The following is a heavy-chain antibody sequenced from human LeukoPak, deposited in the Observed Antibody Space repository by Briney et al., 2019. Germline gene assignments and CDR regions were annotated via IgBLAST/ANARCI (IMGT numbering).Heavy chain of an antibody. J-gene: IGHJ4*02. CDR1: GFTFDDYA. V-gene: IGHV3-9*01. Sequence: PGGSLRLSCAASGFTFDDYAMHWVRQARGKGLEWVSGISWNSGSIGYADSVKGRFTISRDNAKNSLYLQMNSLRAEDTALYYCAKVAIVGATYYFDYWGQGTLVTVSS. D-gene: IGHD1-26*01. CDR2: ISWNSGSI. CDR3: AKVAIVGATYYFDY.